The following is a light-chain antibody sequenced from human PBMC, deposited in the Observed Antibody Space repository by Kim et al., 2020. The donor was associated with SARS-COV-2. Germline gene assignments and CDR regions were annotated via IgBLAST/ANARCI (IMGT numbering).Light chain of an antibody. V-gene: IGLV2-11*01. CDR1: SSDVGGYNY. Sequence: QSALTQPRSVSGSPGQSVTISCTGTSSDVGGYNYVSWYQQHPGKAPKLMIYDVSERPSGVPDRFSGSKSGNTTSLTISGLQAEDEADYYCCSHAGTYIPYAFGTGTKVTVL. CDR2: DVS. J-gene: IGLJ1*01. CDR3: CSHAGTYIPYA.